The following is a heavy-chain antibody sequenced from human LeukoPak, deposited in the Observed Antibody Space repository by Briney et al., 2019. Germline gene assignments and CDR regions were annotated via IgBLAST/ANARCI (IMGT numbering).Heavy chain of an antibody. V-gene: IGHV1-69*13. CDR3: ARALRDRYCTNGVCYTPEAKYYYYGMDV. D-gene: IGHD2-8*01. J-gene: IGHJ6*02. CDR1: GCTFSGHY. Sequence: SVKVSCKASGCTFSGHYLHWVRQAPGQGLEWMGGIIPIFGTANYAQKFQGRVTITADESTSTAYMELSSLGSEDTAVYYCARALRDRYCTNGVCYTPEAKYYYYGMDVWGQGTTVTVSS. CDR2: IIPIFGTA.